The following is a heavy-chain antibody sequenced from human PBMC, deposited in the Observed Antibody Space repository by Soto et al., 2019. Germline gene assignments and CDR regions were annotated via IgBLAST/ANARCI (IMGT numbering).Heavy chain of an antibody. CDR1: GGSISSGDYY. J-gene: IGHJ6*02. CDR2: IYYSGST. V-gene: IGHV4-30-4*01. D-gene: IGHD5-18*01. Sequence: QVQLQESGPGLVKPSQTLSLTCTVSGGSISSGDYYWSWIRQPPGKGLEWIGYIYYSGSTYYNPSLKSRVTIAVDTSNNQFSLKLSSVPAADTAVYYCARVAWIQLCYGMDVWGQGTTVTVSS. CDR3: ARVAWIQLCYGMDV.